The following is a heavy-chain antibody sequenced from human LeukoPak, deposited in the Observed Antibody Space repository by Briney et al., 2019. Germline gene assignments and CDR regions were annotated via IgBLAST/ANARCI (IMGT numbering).Heavy chain of an antibody. CDR1: GGTFSSSA. Sequence: ASVKVSCKTSGGTFSSSAITWVRQAPGQGLEWMGRIIPVLNITTYAQKFQGSVTITADTSTSTVYMELSRLRSEETDVYYCARDQGLTAPPPYGLDVWGQGTTVIVSS. D-gene: IGHD5-18*01. CDR2: IIPVLNIT. CDR3: ARDQGLTAPPPYGLDV. J-gene: IGHJ6*02. V-gene: IGHV1-69*04.